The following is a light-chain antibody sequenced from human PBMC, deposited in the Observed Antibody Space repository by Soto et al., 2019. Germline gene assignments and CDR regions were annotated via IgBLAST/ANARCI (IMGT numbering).Light chain of an antibody. V-gene: IGKV1-5*01. CDR1: QSFSSW. Sequence: DIQMTQSPSTLSASVVDIFTITCLASQSFSSWLAWYQQKPGKAPKLLIFDASTLASGVPSRFSGSGHGTEFTLSIRSLQPDDFATYYCQKYTDYPGKCGQGTTGDIK. J-gene: IGKJ1*01. CDR2: DAS. CDR3: QKYTDYPGK.